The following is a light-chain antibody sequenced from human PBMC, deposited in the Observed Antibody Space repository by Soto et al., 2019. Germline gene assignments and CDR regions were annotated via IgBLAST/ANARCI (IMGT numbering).Light chain of an antibody. V-gene: IGKV1-5*03. CDR1: RSISSW. CDR2: KAS. Sequence: DIQMTQSPSTLSASVGDRVTVTCRASRSISSWVAWYQQKPGKAPKLLIYKASALESGVPSRFSGSGSGTDFTLTISSLQPDDFATYYCQQYNSSPWTFGRGTKVEVK. J-gene: IGKJ1*01. CDR3: QQYNSSPWT.